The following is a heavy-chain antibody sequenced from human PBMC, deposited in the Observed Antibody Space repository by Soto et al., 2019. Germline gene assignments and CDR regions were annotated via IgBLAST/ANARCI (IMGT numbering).Heavy chain of an antibody. D-gene: IGHD6-19*01. V-gene: IGHV3-23*01. J-gene: IGHJ4*02. CDR1: GFTFSSYA. CDR3: AQGVTSSAWSARDN. CDR2: ISDRDNAT. Sequence: EVQLLESGGGLVQPGGSLRLSCAASGFTFSSYAMTWVRQAPGKGLEWVPVISDRDNATYYAGSVKGRFTISRDNSKNTQYLQFNHLRAEGTAVYYCAQGVTSSAWSARDNRGQGPLVTVSS.